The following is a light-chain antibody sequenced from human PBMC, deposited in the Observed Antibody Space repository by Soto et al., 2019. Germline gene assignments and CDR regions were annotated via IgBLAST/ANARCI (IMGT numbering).Light chain of an antibody. V-gene: IGKV1-8*01. CDR3: QQYYIYPPT. J-gene: IGKJ4*01. CDR1: QSIGTY. CDR2: AAS. Sequence: AIRMTQSPSSFSASTGDRVTITCRASQSIGTYLAWYQQIPGRAPKLLIFAASTLQRGVPSRFSGSGSGTDFTLTISGLQSEDFATYYCQQYYIYPPTFGGGTKVEIK.